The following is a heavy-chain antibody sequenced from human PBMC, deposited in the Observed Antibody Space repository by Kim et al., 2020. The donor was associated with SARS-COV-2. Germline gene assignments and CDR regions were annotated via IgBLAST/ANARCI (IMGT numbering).Heavy chain of an antibody. CDR2: ISSSSSYI. Sequence: GGSLRLSCAASGFTFSSYSMNWVRQAPGKGLEWVSSISSSSSYIYYADSVKGRFTISRDNAKNSLYLQMNSLRAEDTAVYYCARDRWGVRGVIRSPNDYWGQGTLVTVSS. CDR3: ARDRWGVRGVIRSPNDY. J-gene: IGHJ4*02. V-gene: IGHV3-21*01. D-gene: IGHD3-10*01. CDR1: GFTFSSYS.